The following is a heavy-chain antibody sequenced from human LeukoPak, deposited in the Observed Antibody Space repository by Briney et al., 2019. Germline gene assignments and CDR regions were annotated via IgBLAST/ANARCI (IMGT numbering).Heavy chain of an antibody. CDR2: FYTTGSS. CDR3: XXXXXXXXXXXXXXXFDX. J-gene: IGHJ3*02. Sequence: SETLSLTCTVSGASISSSYWNWIRQPAGKGLEWIGRFYTTGSSNYNPSLKGRVTMSVDSSKNQFSLSVRSVTAADTARYYFXXXXXXXXXXXXXXXFDXXXXGXMXTVSX. CDR1: GASISSSY. V-gene: IGHV4-4*07.